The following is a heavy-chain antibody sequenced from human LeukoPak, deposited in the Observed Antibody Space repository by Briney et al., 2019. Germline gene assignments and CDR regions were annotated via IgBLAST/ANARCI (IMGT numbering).Heavy chain of an antibody. V-gene: IGHV4-59*08. CDR1: GGSISPYY. D-gene: IGHD3-22*01. CDR3: ARYYYDTSGYPHYFDY. J-gene: IGHJ4*02. CDR2: IYYSGST. Sequence: SETLSLTCTVSGGSISPYYWSWIRQPPGKGLEWIGYIYYSGSTYYNPSLKSRVTISVDTPKNQFSLKLSSVTAADTAVYYCARYYYDTSGYPHYFDYWGQGTLVTVSS.